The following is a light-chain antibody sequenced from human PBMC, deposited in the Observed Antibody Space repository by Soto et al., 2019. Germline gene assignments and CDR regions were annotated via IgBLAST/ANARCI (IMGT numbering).Light chain of an antibody. V-gene: IGKV3-20*01. CDR2: GAS. CDR1: QSVSSSY. J-gene: IGKJ1*01. Sequence: EIVLTHSPGTLSLSPCERAALSCRASQSVSSSYLAWYQQKPGQAPRLLIYGASSRATGIPDRFSGSGSGTDFTLTISRLEPEDFAVYYCQQYGSSPTFGQGTKVDTK. CDR3: QQYGSSPT.